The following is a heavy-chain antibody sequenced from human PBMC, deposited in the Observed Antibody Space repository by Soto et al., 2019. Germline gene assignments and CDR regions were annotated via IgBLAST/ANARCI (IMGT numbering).Heavy chain of an antibody. V-gene: IGHV3-33*01. J-gene: IGHJ4*02. CDR1: GFTCSSYG. Sequence: GGSLSLSCAASGFTCSSYGMHWVRQGPGKGQEWVAVIWYDGSNKYYADSVKGRFTISRDNSKNTVYLQMNSLRTEDTAVYYCARESLAIAVAGTGVYYFDYWGQGTLVTVSS. CDR2: IWYDGSNK. D-gene: IGHD6-19*01. CDR3: ARESLAIAVAGTGVYYFDY.